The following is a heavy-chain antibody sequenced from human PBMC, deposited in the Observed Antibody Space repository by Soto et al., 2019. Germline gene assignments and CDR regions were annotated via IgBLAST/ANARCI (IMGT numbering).Heavy chain of an antibody. CDR1: GGTFSSYT. CDR3: ARDVSITMVRGPGGWFDP. Sequence: ASVKVSCKASGGTFSSYTISWVRQAPGQGLEWMGRIIPILGIANYAQKFQGRVTITADKSTSTAYMELSSLRSEDTAVYYCARDVSITMVRGPGGWFDPWGQGTLVTVSS. V-gene: IGHV1-69*04. CDR2: IIPILGIA. J-gene: IGHJ5*02. D-gene: IGHD3-10*01.